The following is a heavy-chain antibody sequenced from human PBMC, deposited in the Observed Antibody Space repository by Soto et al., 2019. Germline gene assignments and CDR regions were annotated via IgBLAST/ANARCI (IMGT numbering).Heavy chain of an antibody. CDR2: IYYSGST. CDR3: ARNVDTAMVNWFDP. J-gene: IGHJ5*02. V-gene: IGHV4-61*01. D-gene: IGHD5-18*01. Sequence: PSETLSLTCTVSGGSVSSGSYYWSWIRQPPGKGLEWIGYIYYSGSTNYNPSLKSRVTISVDTSKNQFSLKLSSVTAADTAVYYCARNVDTAMVNWFDPWGQGTLVTVS. CDR1: GGSVSSGSYY.